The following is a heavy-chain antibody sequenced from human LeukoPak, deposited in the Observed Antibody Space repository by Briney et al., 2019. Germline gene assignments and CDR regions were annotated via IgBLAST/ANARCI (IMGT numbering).Heavy chain of an antibody. V-gene: IGHV3-11*01. Sequence: GGSLRLSCAASGFTFSDYYMSWLRQAPGQGLEWVSYISSSGSTIYYADSVKGRFTISRDNAKNSLYLQMNSLRAEDTAVYYCAREYCGGDCYSDPHYFDYWGQGTLVTVSS. D-gene: IGHD2-21*02. CDR2: ISSSGSTI. CDR3: AREYCGGDCYSDPHYFDY. CDR1: GFTFSDYY. J-gene: IGHJ4*02.